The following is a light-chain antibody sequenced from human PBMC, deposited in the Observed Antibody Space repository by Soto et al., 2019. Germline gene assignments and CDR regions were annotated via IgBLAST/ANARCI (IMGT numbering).Light chain of an antibody. V-gene: IGKV1-5*01. CDR2: DAS. Sequence: DILMTQSPSTLSASVGYRATITCRASQSISNWLAWYQQKPGKAPKLLIYDASSLESGVPSRFRGSGSGTEFTLTISSLQPDDFATYYCQQYNSYPWTFGQGTKVEIK. CDR3: QQYNSYPWT. J-gene: IGKJ1*01. CDR1: QSISNW.